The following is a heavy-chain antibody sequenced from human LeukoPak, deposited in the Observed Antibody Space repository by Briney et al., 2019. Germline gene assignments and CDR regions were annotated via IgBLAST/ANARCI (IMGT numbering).Heavy chain of an antibody. V-gene: IGHV3-30*18. J-gene: IGHJ4*02. CDR1: GFTFSSYG. Sequence: GGSLRLSCAASGFTFSSYGMHWVRQAPGKGLEWVAVISYEGSNKYYADSVKGRFTISRDNSKNTLYLQMNSLRAEDTAVYYCAKDPYYGSGSYYNAGEYYFDYWGQGTLVTVSS. CDR2: ISYEGSNK. D-gene: IGHD3-10*01. CDR3: AKDPYYGSGSYYNAGEYYFDY.